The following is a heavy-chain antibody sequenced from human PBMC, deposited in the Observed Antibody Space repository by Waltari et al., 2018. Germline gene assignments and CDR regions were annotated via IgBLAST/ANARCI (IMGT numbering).Heavy chain of an antibody. J-gene: IGHJ4*02. CDR2: IYYSGST. Sequence: QVQLQESGPGLVKPSETLSLTCTVSGGSISSYYWSWIRQPPGKGLEWIGYIYYSGSTNSNPALKSRVTISVDTSKNQFSLKLSSVTAADTAVYYCVHGDKPNSPFDYWGQGTLVTVSS. V-gene: IGHV4-59*01. CDR3: VHGDKPNSPFDY. CDR1: GGSISSYY. D-gene: IGHD4-17*01.